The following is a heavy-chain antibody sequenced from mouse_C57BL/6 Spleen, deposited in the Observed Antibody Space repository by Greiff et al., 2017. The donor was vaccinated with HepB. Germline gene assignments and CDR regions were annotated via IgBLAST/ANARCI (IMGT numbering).Heavy chain of an antibody. CDR3: ARSCYGYDGPSDFDV. Sequence: VQLQQSGPELVKPGASVKISCKASGYAFSSSWMNWVKQRPGKGLEWIGRIYPGDGDTNYNGKFKGKATLTADKSSSTAYMQLSSLTSEDSAVYFCARSCYGYDGPSDFDVWGTGTTVTVSS. V-gene: IGHV1-82*01. D-gene: IGHD2-9*01. CDR1: GYAFSSSW. J-gene: IGHJ1*03. CDR2: IYPGDGDT.